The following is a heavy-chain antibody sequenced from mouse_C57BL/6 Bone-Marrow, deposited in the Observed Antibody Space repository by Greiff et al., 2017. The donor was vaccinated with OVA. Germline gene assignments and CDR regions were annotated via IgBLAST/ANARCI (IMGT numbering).Heavy chain of an antibody. J-gene: IGHJ4*01. Sequence: VQLKESGPELVKPGASVKISCKASGYSFTGYYMNWVKQSPEKSLEWIGEINPSTGGTTSNQKFKAKATLTVDKSSSTAYMQLKSLTSEDSAVYYCASPIYYDYDGAMDYWGQGTSVTVSS. D-gene: IGHD2-4*01. CDR3: ASPIYYDYDGAMDY. CDR2: INPSTGGT. CDR1: GYSFTGYY. V-gene: IGHV1-42*01.